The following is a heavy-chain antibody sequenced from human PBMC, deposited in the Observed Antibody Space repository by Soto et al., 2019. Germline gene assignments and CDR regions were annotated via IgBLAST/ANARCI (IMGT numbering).Heavy chain of an antibody. V-gene: IGHV3-21*01. CDR2: ISGNNVYL. CDR1: GFNFSTYN. D-gene: IGHD2-15*01. Sequence: EAQLVESGGGLVKPGGSLRVSCAASGFNFSTYNMNWVRQAPGKGLEWVSSISGNNVYLYYADSVKGRFSISRDNSKNSLTLQMNSLRAEDTAIYYCARDRCSGGSCYRTYAIDMWGQGTLVTFSS. CDR3: ARDRCSGGSCYRTYAIDM. J-gene: IGHJ3*02.